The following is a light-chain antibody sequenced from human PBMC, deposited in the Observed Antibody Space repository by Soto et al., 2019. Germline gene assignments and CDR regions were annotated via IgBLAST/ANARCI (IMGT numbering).Light chain of an antibody. CDR3: QQYNSYS. CDR1: QGISSW. Sequence: DIQMTQSTSSVSSSVGYRVTFICRASQGISSWLAWYQQKPGTAPKVLINHASSLQSGVPSRFSGSGSGTEFTLTISSLQPDDFATYYCQQYNSYSFGQGTKVDIK. V-gene: IGKV1-5*02. J-gene: IGKJ1*01. CDR2: HAS.